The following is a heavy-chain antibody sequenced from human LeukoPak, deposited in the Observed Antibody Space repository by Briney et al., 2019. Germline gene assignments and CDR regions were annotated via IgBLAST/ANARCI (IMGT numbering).Heavy chain of an antibody. D-gene: IGHD3-22*01. Sequence: SETPSLTCTVSGGSISSSSYYWGWIRQPPGKGLEWIGSIYYSGSTYYNPSLKSRVTISVDTSKNQFSLKLSSVTAADTAVYYCARRRDYYDSSGYYLNDAFDIWGQGTMVTVSS. CDR1: GGSISSSSYY. CDR3: ARRRDYYDSSGYYLNDAFDI. CDR2: IYYSGST. J-gene: IGHJ3*02. V-gene: IGHV4-39*01.